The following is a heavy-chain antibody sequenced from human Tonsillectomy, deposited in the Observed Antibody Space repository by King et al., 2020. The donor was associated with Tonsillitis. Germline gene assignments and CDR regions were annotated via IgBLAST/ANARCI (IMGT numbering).Heavy chain of an antibody. CDR3: ARDMGDVGWELLPSRFVY. CDR2: ISSSSSYI. CDR1: GFTFSSYS. V-gene: IGHV3-21*01. Sequence: VQLVQSGGGLVKPGGSLRLSCAASGFTFSSYSMNWVRQAPGKGLEWVSSISSSSSYIYYADSVKGRFTISRDNAKNSLYLKMNSLRAEDTAVYYCARDMGDVGWELLPSRFVYWGQGTLVTVSS. J-gene: IGHJ4*02. D-gene: IGHD1-26*01.